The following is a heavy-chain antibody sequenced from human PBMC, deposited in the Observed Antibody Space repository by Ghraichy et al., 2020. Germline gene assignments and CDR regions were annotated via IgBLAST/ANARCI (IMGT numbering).Heavy chain of an antibody. CDR1: GGSFSGYY. CDR2: INHSGST. J-gene: IGHJ3*02. D-gene: IGHD5-18*01. V-gene: IGHV4-34*01. CDR3: ARGKIDSYGWIDAFDI. Sequence: SDTLSLTCAVYGGSFSGYYWCWIRQPPGKGLEWIGEINHSGSTNYNPSRKSRVTIAVDTSKNQFSLKLSSVTAADTAVYYCARGKIDSYGWIDAFDIWGQGTMVTVSS.